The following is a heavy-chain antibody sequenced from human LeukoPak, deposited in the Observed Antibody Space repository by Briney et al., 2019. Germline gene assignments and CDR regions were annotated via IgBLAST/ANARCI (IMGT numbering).Heavy chain of an antibody. Sequence: GESLKISCKGSGYSFTTYYIGWVRQMPGKGLEWMGIIYPSDSETRYSPSFQGQVTISADKSISTAYLQWSTLKASDTAMYYCARRDSNGYYENVWGQGTLVTVSS. J-gene: IGHJ4*02. D-gene: IGHD3-22*01. V-gene: IGHV5-51*01. CDR2: IYPSDSET. CDR3: ARRDSNGYYENV. CDR1: GYSFTTYY.